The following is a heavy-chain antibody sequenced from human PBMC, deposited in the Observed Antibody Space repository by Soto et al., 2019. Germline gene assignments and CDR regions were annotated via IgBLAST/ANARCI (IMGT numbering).Heavy chain of an antibody. CDR2: ISVSGDTT. D-gene: IGHD4-4*01. J-gene: IGHJ4*02. CDR3: AKDVVGWVNTVSYFAS. Sequence: EVQLLESGGGLVQSGGSLRLSCAASGFTFSSFAMNWVRQAPGKGLEWVSTISVSGDTTTYADSVKGRFTISRDNSMDTMYLQMNSLISEDTALYFCAKDVVGWVNTVSYFASGGQGTRVTVSS. V-gene: IGHV3-23*01. CDR1: GFTFSSFA.